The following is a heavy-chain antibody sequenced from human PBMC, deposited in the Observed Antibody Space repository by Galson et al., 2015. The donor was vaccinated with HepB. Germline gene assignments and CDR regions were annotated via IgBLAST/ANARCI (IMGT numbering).Heavy chain of an antibody. CDR2: GST. V-gene: IGHV4-59*08. D-gene: IGHD6-13*01. CDR3: ARQRVSSSWDYYYYYYMDV. J-gene: IGHJ6*03. Sequence: GSTNYNPSLKSRVTMSVDTSKNQFSLKLSSVTAADTAVYYCARQRVSSSWDYYYYYYMDVWGKGTTVTVSS.